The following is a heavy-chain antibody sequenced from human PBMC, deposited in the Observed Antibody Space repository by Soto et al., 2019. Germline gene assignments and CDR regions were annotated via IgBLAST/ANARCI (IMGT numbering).Heavy chain of an antibody. V-gene: IGHV3-23*01. CDR1: GFTFSSYA. D-gene: IGHD3-3*01. J-gene: IGHJ4*02. CDR3: WQGGITIFGVVPSYYFDY. CDR2: ISGSGGST. Sequence: EVQLLESGGGLVQPGGSLRLSCAASGFTFSSYAMSWVRQAPGKGLEWVSAISGSGGSTYYADSVKGRFTISRDNSKNTLYLQMNSLRAEDTAVYYCWQGGITIFGVVPSYYFDYWGQGTLVTVSS.